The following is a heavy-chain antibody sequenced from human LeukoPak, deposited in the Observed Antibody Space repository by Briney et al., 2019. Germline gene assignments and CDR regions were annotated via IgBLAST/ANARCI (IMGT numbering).Heavy chain of an antibody. D-gene: IGHD6-13*01. CDR3: AREPSYSSSWYTTCDH. Sequence: GGSPRLSCAASGFTFNNYNMNWVRQAPGKALEWVSSITSSGTYIFYADSVKGRFTISRDNAKNSLYLQMNSLGPEDTAVYYCAREPSYSSSWYTTCDHWGQGILVTVSS. CDR1: GFTFNNYN. CDR2: ITSSGTYI. J-gene: IGHJ5*02. V-gene: IGHV3-21*01.